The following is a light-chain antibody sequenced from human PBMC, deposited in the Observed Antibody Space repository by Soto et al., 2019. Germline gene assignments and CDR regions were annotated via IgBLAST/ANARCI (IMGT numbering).Light chain of an antibody. CDR1: QSVSND. CDR3: QQQYSSLPIT. V-gene: IGKV3-15*01. CDR2: GAS. Sequence: EVVMPHSPSILSVSPGGGATLSCWVCQSVSNDLAWYQQKPREPPSSLLYGASSSATGILADCIGGRAGTAFTLTTSSMLSEDDVLVYYQQQYSSLPITFGQGTRVDIK. J-gene: IGKJ5*01.